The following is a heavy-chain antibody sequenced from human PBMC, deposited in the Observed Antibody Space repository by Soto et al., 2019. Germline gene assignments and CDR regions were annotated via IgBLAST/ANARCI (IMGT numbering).Heavy chain of an antibody. V-gene: IGHV1-18*01. CDR3: ARGGYYDSSGSRNYFYYGMNV. Sequence: ASVKVSCKASGYTFSTNGIIWVRQAPGQGLEWMGWISAYTGNTNYAQKLQGRVSMTTDTSTKTAYMEVRSLRSDDTAVYYCARGGYYDSSGSRNYFYYGMNVWGQGTTVTVSS. J-gene: IGHJ6*02. D-gene: IGHD3-22*01. CDR1: GYTFSTNG. CDR2: ISAYTGNT.